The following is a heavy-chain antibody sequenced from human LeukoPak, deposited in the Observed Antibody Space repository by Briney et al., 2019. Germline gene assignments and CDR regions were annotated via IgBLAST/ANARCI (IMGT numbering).Heavy chain of an antibody. Sequence: GESLKISCKGSGYSFTTYWIAWVRQMPGKGLEWMGIIYPGDSDTRYSPSFQGQVTISADKSITTAYLQWSSLKASDTAIYYRARTMGTSTSSTLDYWGQGTLVTVSS. J-gene: IGHJ4*02. CDR1: GYSFTTYW. CDR3: ARTMGTSTSSTLDY. V-gene: IGHV5-51*01. CDR2: IYPGDSDT. D-gene: IGHD2-2*01.